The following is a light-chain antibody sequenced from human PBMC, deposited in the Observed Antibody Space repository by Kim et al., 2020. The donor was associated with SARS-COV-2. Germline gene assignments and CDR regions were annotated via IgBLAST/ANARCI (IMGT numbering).Light chain of an antibody. Sequence: SSELTQDPAVSVALGQTVRITCQGDSLRSYYASWYQQNPGQAPVLVIYGKNNRPSGIPDRFSGSSSGNTASLTITGAQAEDEADYYCKSRDSSANVVFGGGTRLTVL. CDR3: KSRDSSANVV. CDR2: GKN. V-gene: IGLV3-19*01. J-gene: IGLJ2*01. CDR1: SLRSYY.